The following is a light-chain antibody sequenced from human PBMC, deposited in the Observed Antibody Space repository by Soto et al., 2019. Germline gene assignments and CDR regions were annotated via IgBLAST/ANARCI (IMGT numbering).Light chain of an antibody. J-gene: IGLJ1*01. CDR1: SSNIGAGYD. V-gene: IGLV1-40*01. CDR3: XSYDXSLSAPV. Sequence: QSVLTQPPSVSGAPGQRVTISCTGSSSNIGAGYDVHWYQQLPGTAPKLLIYGNSNRPSGVPDRFSGSKSGTSASLAITGXXXXXXXXXXXXSYDXSLSAPVFGTGTKLXXL. CDR2: GNS.